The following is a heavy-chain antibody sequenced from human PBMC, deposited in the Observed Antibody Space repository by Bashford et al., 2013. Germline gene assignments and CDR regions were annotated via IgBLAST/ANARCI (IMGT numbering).Heavy chain of an antibody. J-gene: IGHJ4*02. CDR1: GDSFSDFY. D-gene: IGHD6-19*01. CDR2: IYDSVHT. Sequence: SETLSLTCTVSGDSFSDFYWSWIRQPPGKGLEWIGFIYDSVHTKFNPSLKSRVGISVDTSKTQVSLKLTSVTAADTAVYYCARQDEGTRLYSSGWFDFWGPGVLVTVSS. V-gene: IGHV4-59*08. CDR3: ARQDEGTRLYSSGWFDF.